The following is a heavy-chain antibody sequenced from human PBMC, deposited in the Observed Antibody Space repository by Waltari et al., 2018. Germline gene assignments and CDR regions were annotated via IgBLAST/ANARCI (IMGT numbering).Heavy chain of an antibody. D-gene: IGHD1-26*01. CDR3: AKDRSGSYYLGDS. CDR1: GFTFSAYT. Sequence: EVQILESGGGLVQPGGSLRLSCAASGFTFSAYTMNWVRQAPGKGLEGVASISGSSVRTYYADSVQCRFTISRDNSKNTMYLQMNSLRAEDSAVYYCAKDRSGSYYLGDSWGQGTLVTVSS. J-gene: IGHJ4*02. CDR2: ISGSSVRT. V-gene: IGHV3-23*01.